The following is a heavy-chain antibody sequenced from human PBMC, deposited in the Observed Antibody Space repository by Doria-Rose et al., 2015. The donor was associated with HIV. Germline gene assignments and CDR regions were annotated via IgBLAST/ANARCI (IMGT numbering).Heavy chain of an antibody. CDR1: GASVSSRGYY. Sequence: GASVSSRGYYWNWIRPVPGKGLESLGYTYYTGTSDYSPSLKSRLNMAVDTSKNQFSLKLSFVTVADTAVYYCARMGSYRELDYWCQGAMVIVSA. J-gene: IGHJ4*02. V-gene: IGHV4-31*02. D-gene: IGHD3-3*01. CDR3: ARMGSYRELDY. CDR2: TYYTGTS.